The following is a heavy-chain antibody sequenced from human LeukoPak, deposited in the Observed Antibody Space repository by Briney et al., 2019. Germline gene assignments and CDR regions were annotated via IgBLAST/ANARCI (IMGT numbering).Heavy chain of an antibody. Sequence: ASVKVSCKASGYTFTSYDINWVRQATGQGLEWMGWMNPNSGNTAYAQKFQGRVTITRKTSISTAYMELSSLRSEDTAVYYCAREDYYDSGSDDYWGQGTLVTVSS. CDR2: MNPNSGNT. CDR1: GYTFTSYD. V-gene: IGHV1-8*03. D-gene: IGHD3-22*01. CDR3: AREDYYDSGSDDY. J-gene: IGHJ4*02.